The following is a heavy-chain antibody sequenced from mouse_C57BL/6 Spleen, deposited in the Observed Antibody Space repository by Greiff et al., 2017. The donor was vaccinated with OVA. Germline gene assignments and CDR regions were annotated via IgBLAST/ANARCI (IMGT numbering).Heavy chain of an antibody. CDR1: GFTFSDYY. J-gene: IGHJ2*01. V-gene: IGHV5-16*01. CDR3: ARGDGDY. CDR2: INYDGSST. Sequence: EVQLQESEGGLVQPGSSMKLSCTASGFTFSDYYMAWVRQVPEKGLEWVANINYDGSSTYYLDSLKSRFIISRDNAKNILYLQMSSLKSEDTATYYCARGDGDYWGQGTTLTVSS.